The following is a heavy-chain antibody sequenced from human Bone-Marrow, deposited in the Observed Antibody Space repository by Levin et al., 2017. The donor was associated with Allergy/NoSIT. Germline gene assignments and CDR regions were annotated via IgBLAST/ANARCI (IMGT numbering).Heavy chain of an antibody. CDR2: LSNSGGST. CDR3: NTYTSAWDGYFDD. J-gene: IGHJ4*02. Sequence: TGGSLRLSCAASGFTFSRYAMHWVRQAPGKGLEYVSGLSNSGGSTHYSDSVKGRFTISRDNSKNTLYLQMGSLRAEDMTVYYCNTYTSAWDGYFDDWGQGTLVTVSS. CDR1: GFTFSRYA. V-gene: IGHV3-64*02. D-gene: IGHD6-19*01.